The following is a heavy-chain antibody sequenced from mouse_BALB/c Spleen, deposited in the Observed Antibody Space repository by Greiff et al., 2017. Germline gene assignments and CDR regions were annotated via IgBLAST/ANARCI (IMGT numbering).Heavy chain of an antibody. CDR1: GYTFTDYN. CDR3: ARERALYYGSSAWFAY. CDR2: INPNNGGT. Sequence: VHVKQSGPELVKPGASVKIPCKASGYTFTDYNMDWVKQSHGKSLEWIGDINPNNGGTIYNQKFKGKATLTVDKSSSTAYMELRSLTSEDTAVYYCARERALYYGSSAWFAYWGQGTLVTVSA. V-gene: IGHV1-18*01. J-gene: IGHJ3*01. D-gene: IGHD1-1*01.